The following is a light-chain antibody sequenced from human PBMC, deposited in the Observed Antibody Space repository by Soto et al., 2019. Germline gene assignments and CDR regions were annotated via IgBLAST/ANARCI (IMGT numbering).Light chain of an antibody. J-gene: IGKJ1*01. CDR1: QSVSSRY. CDR2: ATS. CDR3: QQYGSSLST. V-gene: IGKV3-20*01. Sequence: EIVLTQSPGTLSLSPGDAAALSCRASQSVSSRYLAWYQQKSGQAPRLLIYATSSRATDIPDRFIGYGSGTDFTLSINGLEPEDFAVYYCQQYGSSLSTFGQGTKVDIK.